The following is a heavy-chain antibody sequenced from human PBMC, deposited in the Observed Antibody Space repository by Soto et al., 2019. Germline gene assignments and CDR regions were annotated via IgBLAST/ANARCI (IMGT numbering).Heavy chain of an antibody. CDR3: ARHLNDFWSGYYHHYNWFDP. J-gene: IGHJ5*02. Sequence: SETLSLTCTVSGGSISSSSYYWGWIRQPPGKGLEWIGSIYYSGSTYYNPSLKSRVTISVDTSKNQFSLKLSSVTAADTAVYYCARHLNDFWSGYYHHYNWFDPWGQGTLVTVSS. CDR2: IYYSGST. V-gene: IGHV4-39*01. CDR1: GGSISSSSYY. D-gene: IGHD3-3*01.